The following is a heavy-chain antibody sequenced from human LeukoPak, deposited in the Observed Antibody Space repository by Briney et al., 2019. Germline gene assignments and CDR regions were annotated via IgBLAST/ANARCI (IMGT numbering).Heavy chain of an antibody. CDR3: ARLHYYDILTGYYFDY. J-gene: IGHJ4*02. CDR2: IYPGDSDT. CDR1: GSSFTSYW. Sequence: GAALQISCNGSGSSFTSYWIGWVRPMPGKGLEWMGIIYPGDSDTRYSPSFQGQVTISADKSISTAYLQWSSLKASDTAMYYCARLHYYDILTGYYFDYWGQGTLVTVSS. V-gene: IGHV5-51*01. D-gene: IGHD3-9*01.